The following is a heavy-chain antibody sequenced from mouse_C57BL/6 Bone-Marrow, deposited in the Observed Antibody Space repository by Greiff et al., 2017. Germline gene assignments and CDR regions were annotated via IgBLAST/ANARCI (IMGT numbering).Heavy chain of an antibody. CDR1: GYTFTSYG. Sequence: QVQLKESGAELARPGASVKLSCKASGYTFTSYGISWVKQRTGQGLEWIGEIYPRSGNTYYNEKFKGKATLTADKSSSTAYMQLRSLTSEDSAVYFCARGGEVPYFDYWGQGTTLTVSA. CDR3: ARGGEVPYFDY. V-gene: IGHV1-81*01. J-gene: IGHJ2*01. CDR2: IYPRSGNT.